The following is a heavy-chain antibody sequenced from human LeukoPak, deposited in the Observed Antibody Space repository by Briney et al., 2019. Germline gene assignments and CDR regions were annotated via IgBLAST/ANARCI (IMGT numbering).Heavy chain of an antibody. D-gene: IGHD1-26*01. V-gene: IGHV3-7*01. CDR1: GYTFTSYG. Sequence: SCKASGYTFTSYGISWVRQAPGKGLEWVANIKQDAGEIYYVDSVKGRFTISRDNAKNSLFLQMDSLRAEDTAVYYCARDKIVGPTTLDYWGQGTLVTVSS. CDR3: ARDKIVGPTTLDY. J-gene: IGHJ4*02. CDR2: IKQDAGEI.